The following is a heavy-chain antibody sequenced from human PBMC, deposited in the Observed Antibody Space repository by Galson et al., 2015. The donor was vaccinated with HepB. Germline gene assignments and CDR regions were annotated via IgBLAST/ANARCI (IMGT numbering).Heavy chain of an antibody. Sequence: SLRLSCAASGFTFDDYAMHWVRQAPGKGLEWVSGISWNSGSIGYADSVKGRFTISRDNAKNSLYLQMNSLRAEDTALYYCAKVYYGMDVWGQGTTVTVSS. CDR3: AKVYYGMDV. CDR2: ISWNSGSI. V-gene: IGHV3-9*01. CDR1: GFTFDDYA. J-gene: IGHJ6*02.